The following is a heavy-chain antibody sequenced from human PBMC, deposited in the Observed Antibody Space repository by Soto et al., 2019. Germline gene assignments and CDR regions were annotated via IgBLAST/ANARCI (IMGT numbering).Heavy chain of an antibody. CDR1: GFTFGDYA. CDR2: IRSKAYGGTT. CDR3: TRDHRHLDY. Sequence: GSLRLSCTASGFTFGDYAMNWFRQAPGKGLEWVGFIRSKAYGGTTENAASVKGRFTNSRDDSKSIAYLQMNSLKTEDTAVYYCTRDHRHLDYWGQGTLVTVSS. V-gene: IGHV3-49*03. J-gene: IGHJ4*02.